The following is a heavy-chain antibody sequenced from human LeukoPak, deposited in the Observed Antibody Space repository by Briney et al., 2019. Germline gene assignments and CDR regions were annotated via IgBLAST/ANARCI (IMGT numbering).Heavy chain of an antibody. V-gene: IGHV4-59*08. D-gene: IGHD1-7*01. Sequence: SETLSLTCTVSGGSISSYYWSWIRQPPGKGLEWIGYIYYSGSTNYNPSLKSRVTISADTSQNHFSLQLTSVTAADTAVYYCARHGKLLGAFDLWGQGTMVTVSS. CDR1: GGSISSYY. J-gene: IGHJ3*01. CDR2: IYYSGST. CDR3: ARHGKLLGAFDL.